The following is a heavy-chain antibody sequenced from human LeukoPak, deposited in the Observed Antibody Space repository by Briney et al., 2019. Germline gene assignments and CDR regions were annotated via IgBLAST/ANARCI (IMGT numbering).Heavy chain of an antibody. V-gene: IGHV3-33*01. J-gene: IGHJ6*02. D-gene: IGHD3-10*01. Sequence: PGGSLRLSCAASGFTFSSYGMHWVRQAPGKGLEWVAVIWYDGSDKYYADSVKGRFTISRDNSKNTLYLQMNSLRAEDTAVYYCARSRGFGELYYYYGMDVWGQGTTVTVSS. CDR1: GFTFSSYG. CDR2: IWYDGSDK. CDR3: ARSRGFGELYYYYGMDV.